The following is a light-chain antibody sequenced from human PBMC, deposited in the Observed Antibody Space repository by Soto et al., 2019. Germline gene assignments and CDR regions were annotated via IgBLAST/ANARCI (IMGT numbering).Light chain of an antibody. CDR3: QQRTDWPPLT. CDR2: DAS. V-gene: IGKV3-11*01. Sequence: IVLTQSPATLSLSPGESATLSCRASQNIKTYLAGYQQKPGQAPRLLMFDASNRASGTPARFSGSGSGTDFTLTISSLEPEDFGVYYCQQRTDWPPLTVGGGTNVQIK. CDR1: QNIKTY. J-gene: IGKJ4*01.